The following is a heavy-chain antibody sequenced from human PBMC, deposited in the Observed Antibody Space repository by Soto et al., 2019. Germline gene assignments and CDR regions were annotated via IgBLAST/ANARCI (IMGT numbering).Heavy chain of an antibody. CDR2: IYYMGRT. V-gene: IGHV4-59*02. CDR1: GGSGGSFSGYY. J-gene: IGHJ4*02. D-gene: IGHD1-26*01. CDR3: ARGLITGSQDSGGWYYFDS. Sequence: LTCAVYGGSGGSFSGYYWNWIRQPPGKGLEWIGYIYYMGRTNYNSSLKSRVTMSIDTSKNQFSLKLSSVTAADTAIYYCARGLITGSQDSGGWYYFDSWGQGNQVTVSS.